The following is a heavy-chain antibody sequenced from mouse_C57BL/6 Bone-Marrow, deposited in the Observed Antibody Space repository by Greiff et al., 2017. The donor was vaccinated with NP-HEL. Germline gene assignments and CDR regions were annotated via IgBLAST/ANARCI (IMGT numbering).Heavy chain of an antibody. CDR2: ISSGGSYT. Sequence: EVMLVESGGDLVKPGGSLKLSCAASGFTFSSYGMSWVRQTPDKRLEWVATISSGGSYTSYPHNVHGRFPISRDNAKNTLYLQMSSLKSEDTAMYYCARYSDYPFAYWGQGTLVTVSA. D-gene: IGHD2-13*01. V-gene: IGHV5-6*01. CDR1: GFTFSSYG. CDR3: ARYSDYPFAY. J-gene: IGHJ3*01.